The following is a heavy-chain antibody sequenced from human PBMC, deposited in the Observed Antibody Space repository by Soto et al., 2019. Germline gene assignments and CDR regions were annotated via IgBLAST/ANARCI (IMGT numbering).Heavy chain of an antibody. Sequence: QVQLQESGPGLVKPSQTLSLTCTVSGGSIRSGDSYWSWIRPPPGKGLEWIGYIYYSGSTYYNPSLKSRVTISLDTSKNQFSLNLSSVTAADTAVYYCARTLYSDRSGTDFWGQGTLVTVSS. V-gene: IGHV4-30-4*01. J-gene: IGHJ4*02. D-gene: IGHD3-22*01. CDR3: ARTLYSDRSGTDF. CDR2: IYYSGST. CDR1: GGSIRSGDSY.